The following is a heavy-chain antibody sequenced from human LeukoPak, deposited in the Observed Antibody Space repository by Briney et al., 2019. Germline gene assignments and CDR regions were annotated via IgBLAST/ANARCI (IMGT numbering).Heavy chain of an antibody. J-gene: IGHJ6*02. CDR1: GFTFSSYA. D-gene: IGHD3-10*01. V-gene: IGHV3-23*01. CDR2: ISGSGANT. CDR3: AKPDYYYGSGTSTYFGMDV. Sequence: GGSLRLSCAASGFTFSSYAISWVRQAPGQGLEWVSAISGSGANTYYADSVKGRFTISRDNSKNTLYLQMNSLRAEDTAVYYCAKPDYYYGSGTSTYFGMDVWGQGTTVTVSS.